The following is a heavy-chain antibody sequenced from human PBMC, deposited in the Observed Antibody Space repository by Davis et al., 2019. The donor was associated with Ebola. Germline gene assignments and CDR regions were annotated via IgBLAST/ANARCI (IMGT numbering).Heavy chain of an antibody. Sequence: PGGSLRLSCAASGFTFSDYYMSWIRQAPGKGLEWVSYISSSCSTIYYADSVKGRFTISRDNAKKSLYLQMNTLRAEDTAMYYCARDLRRSSSWYGYYYYGMDVWGQGTTVTVSS. V-gene: IGHV3-11*01. CDR1: GFTFSDYY. CDR3: ARDLRRSSSWYGYYYYGMDV. CDR2: ISSSCSTI. D-gene: IGHD6-13*01. J-gene: IGHJ6*02.